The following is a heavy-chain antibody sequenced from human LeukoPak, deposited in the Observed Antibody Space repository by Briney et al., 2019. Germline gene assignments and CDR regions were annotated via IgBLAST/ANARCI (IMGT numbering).Heavy chain of an antibody. D-gene: IGHD6-6*01. CDR3: AREQYSSSSRHFDY. CDR1: GFTFSSYA. J-gene: IGHJ4*02. V-gene: IGHV3-30*04. CDR2: ISYDGSNK. Sequence: GGSLRLSCAASGFTFSSYAMHWVRQAPGKGLEWVAVISYDGSNKYYADSVKGRFTISRDNSKNTLYLQMNSLRAEDTAVYYCAREQYSSSSRHFDYWGQGTLVTVSS.